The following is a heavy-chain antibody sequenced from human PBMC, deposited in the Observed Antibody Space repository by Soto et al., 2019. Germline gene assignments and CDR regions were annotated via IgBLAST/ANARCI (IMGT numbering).Heavy chain of an antibody. V-gene: IGHV4-34*01. CDR3: ARVGMVRGSKGYYYYGMDV. J-gene: IGHJ6*02. CDR1: GGSFSGYY. D-gene: IGHD3-10*01. Sequence: SETLSLTCAVYGGSFSGYYWSWIRQPPGKGLEWIGEINHSGSTNYNPSLKSRVTISVDTSKNQFSLKLSSVTAADTAVYYCARVGMVRGSKGYYYYGMDVWGQGTTVTVSS. CDR2: INHSGST.